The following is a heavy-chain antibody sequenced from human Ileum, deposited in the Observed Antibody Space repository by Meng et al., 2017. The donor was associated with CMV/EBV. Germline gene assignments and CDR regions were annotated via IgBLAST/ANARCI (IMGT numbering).Heavy chain of an antibody. CDR2: IGTVGDT. V-gene: IGHV3-13*01. D-gene: IGHD3-9*01. J-gene: IGHJ4*02. CDR1: GFTFSRFD. CDR3: AKGGSTGYVATAFYC. Sequence: GESLKISCAASGFTFSRFDMHWVRQTTGKGLEWVSAIGTVGDTYYADSVKGRFTISRDKSENTLYLQMNSLRAEDTAVYYCAKGGSTGYVATAFYCWGQGTLVTVSS.